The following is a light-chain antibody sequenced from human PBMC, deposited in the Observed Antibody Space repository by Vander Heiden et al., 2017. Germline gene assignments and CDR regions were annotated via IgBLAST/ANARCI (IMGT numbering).Light chain of an antibody. J-gene: IGLJ2*01. CDR3: QAWDSTTVV. Sequence: SYELTQPPSVSVSPGQTASITCTGDKLGDKYACWYQQKPGQSPVPVIYQATKRPSGIPERFSGSNSGNTATLTISGTQAMDEADYYCQAWDSTTVVFGGGTKLTVL. V-gene: IGLV3-1*01. CDR2: QAT. CDR1: KLGDKY.